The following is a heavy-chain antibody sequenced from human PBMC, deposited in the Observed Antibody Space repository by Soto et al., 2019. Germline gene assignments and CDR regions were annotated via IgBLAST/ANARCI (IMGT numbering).Heavy chain of an antibody. V-gene: IGHV3-7*01. J-gene: IGHJ6*03. D-gene: IGHD3-10*01. Sequence: GGSLRLSCAASGFTFSSYWMSWVRQAPGKGLEWVANIKQDGSEKYYVDSVKGRFTISRDNAKNSLYLQMNSLRAEDTAVYYCAKYYYGSGIYLPTSYYYYYYRDVWGKGTTVPVSS. CDR3: AKYYYGSGIYLPTSYYYYYYRDV. CDR2: IKQDGSEK. CDR1: GFTFSSYW.